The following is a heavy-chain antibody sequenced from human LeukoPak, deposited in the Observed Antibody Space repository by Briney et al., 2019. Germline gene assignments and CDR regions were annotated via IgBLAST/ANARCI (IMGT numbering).Heavy chain of an antibody. D-gene: IGHD3-22*01. J-gene: IGHJ4*02. V-gene: IGHV3-11*01. Sequence: GGSLRLSCAASGFTFSDYYMGWIRQAPGKGLEWISYVTNNNGAMFYAGSLEGRFTIFRDNAKNSLYLQMNSLRAEDTAVYYCAKASAMIVVVSKHFDYWGQGTLVTVSS. CDR2: VTNNNGAM. CDR3: AKASAMIVVVSKHFDY. CDR1: GFTFSDYY.